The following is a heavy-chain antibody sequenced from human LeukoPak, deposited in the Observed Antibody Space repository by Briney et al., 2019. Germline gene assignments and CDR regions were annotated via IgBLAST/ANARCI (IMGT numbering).Heavy chain of an antibody. CDR3: ARALLWFGELPYFDY. J-gene: IGHJ4*02. CDR2: IKQDGSEK. D-gene: IGHD3-10*01. CDR1: GFNFNIAR. Sequence: GGSLRLSCVASGFNFNIARMSWVRQAPGKGLEWVANIKQDGSEKYYVDSVKGRFTISRDNAKNSLYLQMNSLRAEDTAVYYCARALLWFGELPYFDYWGQGTLVTVSS. V-gene: IGHV3-7*04.